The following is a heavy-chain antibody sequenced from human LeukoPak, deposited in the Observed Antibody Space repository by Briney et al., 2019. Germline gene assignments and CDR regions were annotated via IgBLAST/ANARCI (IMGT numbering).Heavy chain of an antibody. J-gene: IGHJ4*02. CDR2: IYHSGST. D-gene: IGHD3-22*01. V-gene: IGHV4-4*02. Sequence: SETLSLTCAVSGGSISSSNWWSWVRQPPGKGLEWIGEIYHSGSTNYNPSLKSRVTISVDTSKNQFSLKLSSVTAADTAVYYCARGDLNYYDSSGYYPPDYWGQGTLVIVSS. CDR1: GGSISSSNW. CDR3: ARGDLNYYDSSGYYPPDY.